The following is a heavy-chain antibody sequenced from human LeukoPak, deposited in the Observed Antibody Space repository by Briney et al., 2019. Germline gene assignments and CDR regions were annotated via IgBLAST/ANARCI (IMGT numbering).Heavy chain of an antibody. V-gene: IGHV4-59*01. Sequence: SETLSLTCTVSGGSISSYYWSWIRQPPGKGLEWIGYIYYSGSTNYNRSLKSRVTISVDTSKNQFSLKLSSATAADTAVYYCARDLTTRAPTWGQGTLVTVSS. J-gene: IGHJ5*02. CDR1: GGSISSYY. CDR2: IYYSGST. CDR3: ARDLTTRAPT. D-gene: IGHD1-14*01.